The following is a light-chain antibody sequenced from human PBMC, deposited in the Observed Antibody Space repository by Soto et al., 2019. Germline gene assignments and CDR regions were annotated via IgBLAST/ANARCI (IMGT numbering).Light chain of an antibody. CDR3: QHLHTFWT. V-gene: IGKV1-5*01. Sequence: IKMTQSHATLIASVGDRVTLTCRARQSISSWLAWYQQKPGKAPELRIYYASSLESGVPSSFFGSGSETEFALSAVSLLPLNRATDYCQHLHTFWTFDPGTKVDIK. CDR1: QSISSW. J-gene: IGKJ1*01. CDR2: YAS.